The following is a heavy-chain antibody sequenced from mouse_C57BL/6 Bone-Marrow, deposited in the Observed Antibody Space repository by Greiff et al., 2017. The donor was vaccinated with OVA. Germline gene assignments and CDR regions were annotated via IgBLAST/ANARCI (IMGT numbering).Heavy chain of an antibody. J-gene: IGHJ4*01. V-gene: IGHV1-81*01. CDR1: GYTFTSYG. CDR2: IYPRSGNT. CDR3: ARMPIYYAMDY. Sequence: VQLQQSGAELARPGASVKLSCKASGYTFTSYGISWVKQRTGQGLEWIGEIYPRSGNTYYNEKFKGKATLTVDKSSSTAYMELRSLTSEDSAVYFCARMPIYYAMDYWGQGTSVTVSS.